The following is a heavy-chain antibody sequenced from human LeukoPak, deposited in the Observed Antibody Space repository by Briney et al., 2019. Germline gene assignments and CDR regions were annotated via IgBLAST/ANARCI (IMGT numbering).Heavy chain of an antibody. CDR1: GFTFSSYT. CDR2: ISGSGVGT. D-gene: IGHD2-21*01. CDR3: AKDQVISGSEASDI. J-gene: IGHJ3*02. Sequence: GGSLRLSCAASGFTFSSYTMNWVRQAPGKGLEWVSSISGSGVGTYYADSVKGRFTVSRDNSWNTLYLQMSSLRAEDTAVYYCAKDQVISGSEASDIWGQGTMVTVSS. V-gene: IGHV3-23*01.